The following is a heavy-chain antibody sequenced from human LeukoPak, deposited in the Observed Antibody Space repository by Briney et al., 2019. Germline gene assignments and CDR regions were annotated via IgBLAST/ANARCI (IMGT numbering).Heavy chain of an antibody. Sequence: SETLSLTCTVSGGSISSYYWSWIRQPAGKGLEWIGRIYASGSINYNPSLKSRVTMSVDTSKNQLSLKLTSVTAADTAVYYCARDPGDYWYFDLWGRGTLVTVSS. CDR2: IYASGSI. CDR3: ARDPGDYWYFDL. D-gene: IGHD2-21*01. V-gene: IGHV4-4*07. CDR1: GGSISSYY. J-gene: IGHJ2*01.